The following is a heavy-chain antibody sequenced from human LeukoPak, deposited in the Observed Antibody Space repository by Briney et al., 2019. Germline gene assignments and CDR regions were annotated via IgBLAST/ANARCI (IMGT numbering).Heavy chain of an antibody. Sequence: PGGSLRLSCEASGFTFTKFWMSWVRQAPGKGLEWIGYIYYSGSTNYNPSLKSRVTISVDTSKNQFSLKLSSVTAADTAVYYCARARGYYYYYYMDVWGKGTTVTVSS. J-gene: IGHJ6*03. CDR2: IYYSGST. CDR3: ARARGYYYYYYMDV. CDR1: GFTFTKFW. V-gene: IGHV4-59*01.